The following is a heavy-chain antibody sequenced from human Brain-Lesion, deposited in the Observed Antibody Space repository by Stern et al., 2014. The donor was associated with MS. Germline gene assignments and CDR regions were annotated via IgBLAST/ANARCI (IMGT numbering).Heavy chain of an antibody. Sequence: QVQLQESGPGLVKPSETLSLTCTVSGGSINTNNYYWGWIRQPPGKGLEWIGDIYSSGSTFYSPSLKSRVPMSVDTSKTHFSLKLSSVTAADTAVYYCARTGDDFGDYSLSYWGQGTLVTVSS. CDR3: ARTGDDFGDYSLSY. CDR1: GGSINTNNYY. D-gene: IGHD4-17*01. CDR2: IYSSGST. V-gene: IGHV4-39*01. J-gene: IGHJ4*02.